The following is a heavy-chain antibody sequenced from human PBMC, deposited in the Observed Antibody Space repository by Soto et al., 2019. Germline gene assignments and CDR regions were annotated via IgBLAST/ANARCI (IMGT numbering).Heavy chain of an antibody. J-gene: IGHJ6*03. CDR1: CGCSSHYS. D-gene: IGHD4-17*01. V-gene: IGHV4-59*08. CDR3: ARHPPYGDSLDYYYYYMDV. Sequence: ETLSLNRTVACGCSSHYSRSRFRQPPGKGLEWIGYIYYSGSTNYNPSLKSRVTISVDTSKNQFSLKLSSVTAADTAVYYCARHPPYGDSLDYYYYYMDVWGKGTTVTVSS. CDR2: IYYSGST.